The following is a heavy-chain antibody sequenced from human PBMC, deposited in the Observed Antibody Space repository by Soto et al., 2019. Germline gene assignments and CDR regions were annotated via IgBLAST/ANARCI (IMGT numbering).Heavy chain of an antibody. CDR3: ARDPTYCSGGSCYSVYYYGMDV. J-gene: IGHJ6*02. D-gene: IGHD2-15*01. CDR2: INAGNGNT. CDR1: GYTFTSYA. Sequence: ASVKVSCKASGYTFTSYAMHWVRQAPGQRLEWMGWINAGNGNTKYSQKFQGRVTITRDTSASTAYMELSSLRSEDTAVYYCARDPTYCSGGSCYSVYYYGMDVWGQGTTVTVS. V-gene: IGHV1-3*01.